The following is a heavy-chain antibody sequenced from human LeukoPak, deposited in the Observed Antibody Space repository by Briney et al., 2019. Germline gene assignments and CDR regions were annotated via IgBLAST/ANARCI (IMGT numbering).Heavy chain of an antibody. V-gene: IGHV4-59*01. CDR3: ARGSGPLHGSGNWTKDDWFDP. CDR2: IYYSGLI. D-gene: IGHD3-10*01. CDR1: GGSISSYY. J-gene: IGHJ5*02. Sequence: SETLSLTCTVSGGSISSYYWSWIRQYPGKGLEWIGYIYYSGLINYNPSLKTRVTISVETSKNQLSLKLSSVTAADTAVYYCARGSGPLHGSGNWTKDDWFDPWGQGTLVSVSS.